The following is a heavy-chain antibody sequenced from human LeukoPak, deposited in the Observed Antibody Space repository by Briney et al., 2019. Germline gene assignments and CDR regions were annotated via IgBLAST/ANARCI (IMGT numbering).Heavy chain of an antibody. CDR2: IYHTGST. CDR1: GYSINSGYF. Sequence: SETLSLTCTVSGYSINSGYFWGWIRQPPGKGLEWIGNIYHTGSTWYNPSLESRVTISLDTSKNQLSLKLSSVTAADTAVYYCARTVHSSGWCPFDYRGQGTLVTVSS. V-gene: IGHV4-38-2*02. D-gene: IGHD6-19*01. J-gene: IGHJ4*02. CDR3: ARTVHSSGWCPFDY.